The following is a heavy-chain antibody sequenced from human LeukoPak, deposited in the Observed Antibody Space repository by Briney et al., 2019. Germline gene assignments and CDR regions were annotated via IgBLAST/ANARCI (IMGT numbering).Heavy chain of an antibody. D-gene: IGHD2-2*01. J-gene: IGHJ4*02. CDR1: GDSVSSKTVA. CDR3: ARDPRYAAGIFFDY. V-gene: IGHV6-1*01. Sequence: SQTLSLTCAISGDSVSSKTVAWNWIRQSPSRGLEWLGKTAYRSRLFTDYAVPVKGRITINPYTSKNQFSLELNSVTPEDTAVYYCARDPRYAAGIFFDYWGQGILVTVSS. CDR2: TAYRSRLFT.